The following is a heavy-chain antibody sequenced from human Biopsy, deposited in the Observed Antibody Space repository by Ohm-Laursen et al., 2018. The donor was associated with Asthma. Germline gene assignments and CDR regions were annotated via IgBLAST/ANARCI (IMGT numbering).Heavy chain of an antibody. Sequence: TLSLTCAVSGASINSGGYSWNWIRQPPGKGLEVIAYLFYRGTTYYNPSLKSRVTISVDRSQRQFSLKVNSVTAADTAVYYCARMNTLIQAANYFSYAMDVWGQGTTVTVSS. CDR1: GASINSGGYS. D-gene: IGHD3-9*01. J-gene: IGHJ6*02. CDR2: LFYRGTT. V-gene: IGHV4-30-2*01. CDR3: ARMNTLIQAANYFSYAMDV.